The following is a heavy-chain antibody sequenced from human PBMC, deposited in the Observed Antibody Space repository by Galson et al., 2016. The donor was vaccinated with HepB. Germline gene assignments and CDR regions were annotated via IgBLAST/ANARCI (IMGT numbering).Heavy chain of an antibody. CDR3: ASDSYGDRQTLDY. V-gene: IGHV3-30-3*01. CDR1: GFTFSNYA. J-gene: IGHJ4*02. D-gene: IGHD4-17*01. Sequence: SLRLSCAASGFTFSNYAMHWVRQAPGKGLEWLAVISYDESKKYYADSVRGRFTVSRDNSKNTLYLQMNSLRTEDTAVYYCASDSYGDRQTLDYWGQGSLVTVSS. CDR2: ISYDESKK.